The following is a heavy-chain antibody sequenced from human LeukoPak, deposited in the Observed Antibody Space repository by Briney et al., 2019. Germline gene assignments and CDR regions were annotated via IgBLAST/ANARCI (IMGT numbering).Heavy chain of an antibody. D-gene: IGHD3-22*01. J-gene: IGHJ3*02. V-gene: IGHV1-2*02. Sequence: APVKFCCKASGYTFTGYYIHWVRQAPGQGLEWMGWINPNSGGTNYAQNFQGRVTMTRDTSISTAYMELSRLRSDDTAVYYCARDYYDSSGYYKAFDIWGQGTMVPVSS. CDR1: GYTFTGYY. CDR2: INPNSGGT. CDR3: ARDYYDSSGYYKAFDI.